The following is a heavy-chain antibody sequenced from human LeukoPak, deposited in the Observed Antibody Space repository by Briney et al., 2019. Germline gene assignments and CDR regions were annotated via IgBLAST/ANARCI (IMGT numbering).Heavy chain of an antibody. Sequence: ASVKVSCKASGYTFTSYDINWVRQATGQGLEWMGWMNPNSGNTGYAQRFQGRVTMTRNTSISTAYMELSSPRSEDTAVYYCARGDYDFWSGYYRSYYYYGMDVWGQGTTVTVSS. CDR2: MNPNSGNT. D-gene: IGHD3-3*01. CDR1: GYTFTSYD. V-gene: IGHV1-8*01. J-gene: IGHJ6*02. CDR3: ARGDYDFWSGYYRSYYYYGMDV.